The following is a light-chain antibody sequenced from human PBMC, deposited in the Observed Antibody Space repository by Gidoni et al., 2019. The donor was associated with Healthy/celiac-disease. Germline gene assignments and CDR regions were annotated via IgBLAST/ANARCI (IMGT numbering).Light chain of an antibody. Sequence: DIQMTQPPPSLSASVGDRVTITCRASQSISSYLNWYQQKPGKAPKLLIYAASSLQSGVPSRFSGSGSGTDFTLTISSLQPEDFATYYCQQSYSTLLTFGGGTKVEIK. J-gene: IGKJ4*01. CDR2: AAS. CDR1: QSISSY. V-gene: IGKV1-39*01. CDR3: QQSYSTLLT.